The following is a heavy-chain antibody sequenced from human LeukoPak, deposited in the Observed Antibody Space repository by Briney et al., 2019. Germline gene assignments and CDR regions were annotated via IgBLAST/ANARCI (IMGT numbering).Heavy chain of an antibody. CDR2: ISGSGGST. CDR1: GFTFSSYA. V-gene: IGHV3-23*01. CDR3: ANTPTYEIAVAGY. Sequence: GGSLRLSCAASGFTFSSYAMSWVRQAPGKGLEWVSAISGSGGSTYYADSVKGRFTISRDNSKNTLYLQMNSLRAEDTAVYYCANTPTYEIAVAGYWGQGTLVTVSS. J-gene: IGHJ4*02. D-gene: IGHD6-19*01.